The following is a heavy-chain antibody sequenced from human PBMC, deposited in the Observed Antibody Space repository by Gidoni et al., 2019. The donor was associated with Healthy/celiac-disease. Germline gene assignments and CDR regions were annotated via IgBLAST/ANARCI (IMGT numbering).Heavy chain of an antibody. CDR1: GFTFSSYG. J-gene: IGHJ4*02. Sequence: GVQPGRSLRLSCAASGFTFSSYGMHWVRQAPGKGLEWVAVISYDGSNKYYADSVKGRFTISRDNSKNTLYLHMNSLRAEDTAVYYCAKGDYYDSSGPIDYWGQGTLVTVAS. V-gene: IGHV3-30*18. D-gene: IGHD3-22*01. CDR2: ISYDGSNK. CDR3: AKGDYYDSSGPIDY.